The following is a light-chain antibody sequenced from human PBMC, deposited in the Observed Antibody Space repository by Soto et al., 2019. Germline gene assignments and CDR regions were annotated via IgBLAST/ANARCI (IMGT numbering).Light chain of an antibody. CDR1: SSDVGGYYS. CDR2: GVT. CDR3: TSYSSSDIFYV. Sequence: QSVLAQPASVSGSPGQSITISCTGISSDVGGYYSVSWYRQHPGKAPKLIIYGVTNRPSGVSDRFSASKSGNTASLTISGLQAEDEADYFCTSYSSSDIFYVFGSGTKVTV. V-gene: IGLV2-14*01. J-gene: IGLJ1*01.